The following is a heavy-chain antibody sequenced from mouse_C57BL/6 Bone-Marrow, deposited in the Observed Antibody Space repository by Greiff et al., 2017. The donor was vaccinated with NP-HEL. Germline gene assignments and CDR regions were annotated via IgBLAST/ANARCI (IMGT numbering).Heavy chain of an antibody. D-gene: IGHD1-1*01. CDR1: GFNIKNTY. CDR2: IDPANGNT. CDR3: ALHYYGSSCPYAMDK. Sequence: EVNLVESVAELVRPGASVKLSCTASGFNIKNTYMHWVKQRPEQGLEWIGRIDPANGNTKYAPKFQGKATITADTSSNTAYLQLSSLTSEDTAIHYCALHYYGSSCPYAMDKWGQGTSDTVSS. J-gene: IGHJ4*01. V-gene: IGHV14-3*01.